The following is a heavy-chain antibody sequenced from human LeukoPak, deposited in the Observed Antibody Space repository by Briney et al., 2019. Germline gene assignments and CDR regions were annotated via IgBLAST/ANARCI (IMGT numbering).Heavy chain of an antibody. CDR3: ARASIAVALRAFDI. D-gene: IGHD6-19*01. V-gene: IGHV3-66*01. CDR1: GFTVSSNY. J-gene: IGHJ3*02. Sequence: SGGSLRLSCAASGFTVSSNYMSWVRQAPGKGLEWVSVIYSGGSTYYADSVKGRFTISRDNSKNTLYLQMNSLRAEDTAVYYCARASIAVALRAFDIWGQGTMVTVSS. CDR2: IYSGGST.